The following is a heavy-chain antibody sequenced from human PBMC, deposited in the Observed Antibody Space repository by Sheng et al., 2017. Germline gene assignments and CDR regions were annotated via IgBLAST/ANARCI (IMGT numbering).Heavy chain of an antibody. V-gene: IGHV3-48*03. CDR3: ARGLATGYSSARNWFDP. Sequence: EVQLVESGGGLVQPGGSLRLSCAASGFTFSSYEMNWVRQAPGKGLEWVSYISSSGSTIYYADSVKGRFTISRDNAKNSLYLQMNSLRAEDTAVYYCARGLATGYSSARNWFDPWGQGTLVTVSS. CDR2: ISSSGSTI. D-gene: IGHD6-19*01. J-gene: IGHJ5*02. CDR1: GFTFSSYE.